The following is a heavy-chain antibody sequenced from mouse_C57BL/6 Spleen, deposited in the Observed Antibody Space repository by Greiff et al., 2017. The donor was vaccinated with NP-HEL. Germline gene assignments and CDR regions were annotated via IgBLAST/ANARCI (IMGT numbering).Heavy chain of an antibody. V-gene: IGHV1-82*01. J-gene: IGHJ2*01. D-gene: IGHD1-1*01. Sequence: VQLQQSGPELVKPGASVKISCKASGYAFSSSWMNWVKQRPGKGLEWIGRIYPGDGDTNYNGKFKGKATLTADKSSSTAYMQLSSLTSEDSAVYFCARLAVVAYYFDYWGQGTTLTVSS. CDR1: GYAFSSSW. CDR2: IYPGDGDT. CDR3: ARLAVVAYYFDY.